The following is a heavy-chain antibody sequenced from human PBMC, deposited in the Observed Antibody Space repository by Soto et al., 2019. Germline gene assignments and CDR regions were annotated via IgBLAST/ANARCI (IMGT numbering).Heavy chain of an antibody. CDR1: GFTFSSSA. CDR3: LRDPHSGNYYLED. V-gene: IGHV3-30-3*01. D-gene: IGHD1-26*01. CDR2: ITSDAINI. Sequence: GGSLRLSCAASGFTFSSSAFHWVRQAPGKGLEWVALITSDAININHADSVKGRFTISRDNSKNTLYLQMNSLTAEDTAVYYCLRDPHSGNYYLEDWCQGTQLTVSS. J-gene: IGHJ4*02.